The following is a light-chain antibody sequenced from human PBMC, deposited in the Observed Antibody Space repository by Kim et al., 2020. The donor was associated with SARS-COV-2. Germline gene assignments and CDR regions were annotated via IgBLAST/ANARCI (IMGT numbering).Light chain of an antibody. Sequence: GQKVTVSCSGSTSNIGNTYVSWYQQLPGTAPKLLIYDNDKRPSGIPDRFSGSKSGTSATLGITGLQTGDEADYYCGTWDSSLSAGVFGTGTKVTVL. CDR3: GTWDSSLSAGV. CDR1: TSNIGNTY. V-gene: IGLV1-51*01. J-gene: IGLJ1*01. CDR2: DND.